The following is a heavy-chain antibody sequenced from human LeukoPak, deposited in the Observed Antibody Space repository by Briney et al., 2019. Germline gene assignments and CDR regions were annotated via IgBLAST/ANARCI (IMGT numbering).Heavy chain of an antibody. V-gene: IGHV4-4*02. J-gene: IGHJ4*02. CDR1: GGSIGASINRPNW. Sequence: SGTLSLACAVSGGSIGASINRPNWWSWVRQPPGKGLEWIWEIFHSGSTNYNPSLKSRVTMSVDKSKNQFSLNLTSVTAADTAVYFCARAPRAYCSTTGNCFQDYWGQGTLVTVSS. CDR3: ARAPRAYCSTTGNCFQDY. CDR2: IFHSGST. D-gene: IGHD2-2*01.